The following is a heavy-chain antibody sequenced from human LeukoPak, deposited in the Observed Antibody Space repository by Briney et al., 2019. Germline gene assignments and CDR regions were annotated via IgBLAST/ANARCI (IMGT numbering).Heavy chain of an antibody. J-gene: IGHJ4*02. CDR3: ARESVDFWSGPIDY. Sequence: SETLSLTCTVSGGSISSYYWNWIWQPAGKGLEWIGRIYTSGSINYNPSLKSRVTMSVDTSKNQFSLKLSSVTAADTAVYYCARESVDFWSGPIDYWGQGTLVTVSS. V-gene: IGHV4-4*07. CDR1: GGSISSYY. CDR2: IYTSGSI. D-gene: IGHD3-3*01.